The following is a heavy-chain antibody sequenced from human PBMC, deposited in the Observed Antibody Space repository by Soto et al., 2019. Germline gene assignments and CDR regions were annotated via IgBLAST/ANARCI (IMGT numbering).Heavy chain of an antibody. CDR1: GYTFTSYD. V-gene: IGHV1-8*01. CDR3: ARGNHGGTAWLVKSNWFDP. J-gene: IGHJ5*02. Sequence: ASVKVSCKASGYTFTSYDINWVRQATGQGLEWMGWMNPNSGNTGYAQKFQGRVTMTRNTSISTAYMELSSLRAEDTAVYYCARGNHGGTAWLVKSNWFDPWGQGTLVTVSS. D-gene: IGHD6-19*01. CDR2: MNPNSGNT.